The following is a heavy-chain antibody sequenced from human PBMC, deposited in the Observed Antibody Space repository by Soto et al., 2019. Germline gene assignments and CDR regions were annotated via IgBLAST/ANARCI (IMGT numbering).Heavy chain of an antibody. D-gene: IGHD3-3*01. J-gene: IGHJ6*02. V-gene: IGHV6-1*01. CDR3: ARDPYYDFWSGYRPYYYYYGMDV. Sequence: SQTLSLTCAISGDSVSSNSAAWNWIRQSPSRGPEWLGRTYYRPKWYNDYAVSVKSRITINPDTSKNQFSLQLNSVTPEDTAVYYCARDPYYDFWSGYRPYYYYYGMDVWGQGTTVTVSS. CDR2: TYYRPKWYN. CDR1: GDSVSSNSAA.